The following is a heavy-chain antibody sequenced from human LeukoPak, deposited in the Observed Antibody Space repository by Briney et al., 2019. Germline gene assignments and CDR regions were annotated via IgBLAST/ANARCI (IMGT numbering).Heavy chain of an antibody. J-gene: IGHJ4*02. D-gene: IGHD6-19*01. CDR1: GFTFSSYS. CDR3: ARNIAVAGRRFDY. CDR2: ISSSSSYI. V-gene: IGHV3-21*01. Sequence: GGSLRLSCAASGFTFSSYSMNWVRQAPGKGLGWVSSISSSSSYIYYADSVKGRFTISRDNAKNSLYLQMNSLRAEDTAVYYCARNIAVAGRRFDYWGQGTLVTVSS.